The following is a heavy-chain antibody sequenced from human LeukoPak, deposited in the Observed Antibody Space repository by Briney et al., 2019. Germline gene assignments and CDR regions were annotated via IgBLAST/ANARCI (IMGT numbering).Heavy chain of an antibody. CDR3: ARGAVAGMFFDYFDY. V-gene: IGHV4-4*08. CDR1: GGSISSYY. CDR2: IYTSGST. D-gene: IGHD6-19*01. Sequence: PSETLSLTCTVSGGSISSYYWSWIRQPPGKGLEWIGRIYTSGSTNYNPSLKSRVTISVDTSKNQFSLKLSSVTAADTAVYYCARGAVAGMFFDYFDYWGQGTLVTVSS. J-gene: IGHJ4*02.